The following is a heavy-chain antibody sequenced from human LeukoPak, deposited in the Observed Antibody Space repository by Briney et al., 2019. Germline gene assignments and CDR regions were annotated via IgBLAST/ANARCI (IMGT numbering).Heavy chain of an antibody. J-gene: IGHJ3*01. V-gene: IGHV4-4*07. Sequence: SETLSLTCTASGAYINNYYWTWIRQPAAQGLEWIGRLHATESAIYNPSLKGRGTMSLDTSKAQLSLTLTSVTAADSAVYYCASLSSGAAFDVWGQGTVVTVSS. D-gene: IGHD3-22*01. CDR2: LHATESA. CDR1: GAYINNYY. CDR3: ASLSSGAAFDV.